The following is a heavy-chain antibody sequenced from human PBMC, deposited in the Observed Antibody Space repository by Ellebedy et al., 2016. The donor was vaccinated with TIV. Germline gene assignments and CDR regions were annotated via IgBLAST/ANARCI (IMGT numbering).Heavy chain of an antibody. J-gene: IGHJ6*02. D-gene: IGHD1-26*01. Sequence: GESLKISCAASGFTVSYTYMNWVRQAPGKGLEWVSVIHTGGDTHYADSVKGRFTISRDNSKNTLYLQMNSLRAEDTAVYYCARGRRGGSYSGMDVWGQGTTVTVSS. CDR3: ARGRRGGSYSGMDV. V-gene: IGHV3-66*01. CDR1: GFTVSYTY. CDR2: IHTGGDT.